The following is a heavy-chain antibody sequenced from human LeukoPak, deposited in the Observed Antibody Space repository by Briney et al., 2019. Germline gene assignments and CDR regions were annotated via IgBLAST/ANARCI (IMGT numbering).Heavy chain of an antibody. CDR3: AISPTVDAAFDI. V-gene: IGHV3-23*01. J-gene: IGHJ3*02. CDR1: GFTFSSYA. CDR2: IGYTGDST. D-gene: IGHD4-23*01. Sequence: GGSLRLSCAASGFTFSSYAMNWVRQAPGKGLEWVSGIGYTGDSTFYADSVKGRFTVSRDSSKNTLFLHMNSLRAEDTALYYCAISPTVDAAFDIWGQGTMVTVSS.